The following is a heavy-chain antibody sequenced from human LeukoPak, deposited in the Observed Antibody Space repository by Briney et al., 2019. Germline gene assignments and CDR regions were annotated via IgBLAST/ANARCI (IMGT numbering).Heavy chain of an antibody. CDR2: MNPNSGST. CDR3: ARGITLLNAFDY. V-gene: IGHV1-8*01. D-gene: IGHD1-20*01. Sequence: ASVKVSCKASGYTFTSYDINWVRQATGQGLEWMGWMNPNSGSTGYAQKFQGRVTMTRNTSISTAYMELSSLRSEDTAVYYCARGITLLNAFDYWGQGTLVTVSS. CDR1: GYTFTSYD. J-gene: IGHJ4*02.